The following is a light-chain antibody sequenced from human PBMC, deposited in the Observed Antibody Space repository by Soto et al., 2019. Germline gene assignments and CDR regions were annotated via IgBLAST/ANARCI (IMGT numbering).Light chain of an antibody. J-gene: IGLJ1*01. Sequence: QSVLTQPPSVSAAPGQKVTISCSGSSSDIGSNYVSWYRHLPGTAPKLLIYENNKRPSGIPDRFSGSKSGTSATLGITGLQTGDEADYYCGTWDSSLSTYVFGTGTKLTVL. CDR2: ENN. CDR3: GTWDSSLSTYV. CDR1: SSDIGSNY. V-gene: IGLV1-51*02.